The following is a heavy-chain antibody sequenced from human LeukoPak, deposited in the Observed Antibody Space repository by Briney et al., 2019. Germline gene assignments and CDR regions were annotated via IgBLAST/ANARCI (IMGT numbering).Heavy chain of an antibody. CDR3: ARAPYYYDSSGYREPTYYFDY. Sequence: ASVKVSCKASGYTFTSYYMHWVRQAPGQGLEWMGGIIPIFGTANYAQKFQGRVTITADKSTSTAYMELSSLRSEDTAVYYCARAPYYYDSSGYREPTYYFDYWGQGTLVTVSS. V-gene: IGHV1-69*06. J-gene: IGHJ4*02. CDR2: IIPIFGTA. D-gene: IGHD3-22*01. CDR1: GYTFTSYY.